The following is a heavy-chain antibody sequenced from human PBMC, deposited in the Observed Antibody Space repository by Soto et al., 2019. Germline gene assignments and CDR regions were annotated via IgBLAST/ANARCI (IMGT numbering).Heavy chain of an antibody. CDR3: AAYSGTHFGDAFDI. V-gene: IGHV4-34*01. D-gene: IGHD1-26*01. CDR1: GGSFSGYY. J-gene: IGHJ3*02. CDR2: INHSGST. Sequence: TSETLSLTCAVYGGSFSGYYWSWIRQPPGKGLEWIGEINHSGSTNYNPSLKSRVTISVDTSKNQFSLKLSSVTAADTAVYYCAAYSGTHFGDAFDIWGQGTMVTVSS.